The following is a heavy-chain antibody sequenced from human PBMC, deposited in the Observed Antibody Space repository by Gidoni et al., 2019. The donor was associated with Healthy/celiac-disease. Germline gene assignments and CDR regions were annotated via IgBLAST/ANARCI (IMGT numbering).Heavy chain of an antibody. CDR3: ARDLGSSGGTVGGGRYFDY. V-gene: IGHV4-31*03. D-gene: IGHD6-19*01. Sequence: QVQLQESGPGLVKPSQTLSLTCTVSGGSISSGGYYWSWIRQHPGKGLEWIGYIYYSGSTYYNPSLKSRVTISVDTSKNQFSLKLSSVTAADTAVYYCARDLGSSGGTVGGGRYFDYWGQGTLVTVSS. CDR2: IYYSGST. J-gene: IGHJ4*02. CDR1: GGSISSGGYY.